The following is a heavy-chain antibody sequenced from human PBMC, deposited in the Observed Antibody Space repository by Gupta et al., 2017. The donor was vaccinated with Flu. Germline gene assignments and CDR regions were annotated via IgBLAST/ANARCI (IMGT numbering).Heavy chain of an antibody. Sequence: QVQLVESGGGVVQTGRSLRLSCPASVFAFRAYGMHWVRQAPGKGLEWVAIIGHDGAYTYAADSVQGRFTISRDNPKNTLYLHMTSLRAEDAAVYYCARDLGRGRYFDYWGQGTLVTVSS. CDR3: ARDLGRGRYFDY. V-gene: IGHV3-33*01. D-gene: IGHD3-16*01. J-gene: IGHJ4*02. CDR1: VFAFRAYG. CDR2: IGHDGAYT.